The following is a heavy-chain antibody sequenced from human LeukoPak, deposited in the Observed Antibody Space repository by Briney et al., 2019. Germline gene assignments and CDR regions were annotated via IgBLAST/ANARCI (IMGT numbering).Heavy chain of an antibody. Sequence: SETLSLTCTVSGGSISSGGYYWSWIRQHPGKGLEWIGYIYYSGSTYYNPSLKSRVTISVDTSKNQFSLKLSSVTAADTAVYYCARASSSYYDSSGYHKANFDYWGQGTLVTVSS. V-gene: IGHV4-31*03. D-gene: IGHD3-22*01. CDR1: GGSISSGGYY. CDR3: ARASSSYYDSSGYHKANFDY. CDR2: IYYSGST. J-gene: IGHJ4*02.